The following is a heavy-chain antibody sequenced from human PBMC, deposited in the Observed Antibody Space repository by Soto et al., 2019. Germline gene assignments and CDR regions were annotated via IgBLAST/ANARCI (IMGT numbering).Heavy chain of an antibody. J-gene: IGHJ4*02. CDR3: ARDKMIYTFCSGTFDY. Sequence: QIQLVQSGAEVKKPGASVKVSCKASGYTFTSFGISWVRQAPGQGLEWMGWISGYNGDTDIAQKVQGRVTMTTDTSTSTAYMELRSLRSDDTAVYFCARDKMIYTFCSGTFDYWGQGTVVTVSS. D-gene: IGHD3-10*02. V-gene: IGHV1-18*04. CDR1: GYTFTSFG. CDR2: ISGYNGDT.